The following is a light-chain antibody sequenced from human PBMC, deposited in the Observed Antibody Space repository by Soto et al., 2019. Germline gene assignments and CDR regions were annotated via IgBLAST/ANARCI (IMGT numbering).Light chain of an antibody. V-gene: IGLV2-14*01. Sequence: QSVLTQPASVSGSPGQSITISCTGTSSDIGAYNYVSWYQQHPGKAPKLMIYEVSHRPSGVSNRFSGSKSGNTASLTISGLQAEDEADYYCSSYTGSTLFGGGTQLTVL. J-gene: IGLJ2*01. CDR2: EVS. CDR3: SSYTGSTL. CDR1: SSDIGAYNY.